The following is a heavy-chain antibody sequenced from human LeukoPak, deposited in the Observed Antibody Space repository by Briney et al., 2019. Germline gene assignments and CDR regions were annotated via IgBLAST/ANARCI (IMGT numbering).Heavy chain of an antibody. CDR3: VRLSPYSSRGNWFDP. V-gene: IGHV4-61*05. J-gene: IGHJ5*02. CDR1: AGSISSSRYY. Sequence: PSETLSLTCTVSAGSISSSRYYWSWIRQPPGKGLEWIGYIYYSGSTNYNPSLKSRVTISVDTSKNQFSLKLSSVTAADTAVYYCVRLSPYSSRGNWFDPWGQGTLVTVSS. CDR2: IYYSGST. D-gene: IGHD6-13*01.